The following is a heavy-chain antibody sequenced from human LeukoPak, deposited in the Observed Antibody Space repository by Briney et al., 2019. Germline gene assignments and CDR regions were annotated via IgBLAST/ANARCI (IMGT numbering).Heavy chain of an antibody. CDR1: GGSISGGGYY. D-gene: IGHD6-19*01. V-gene: IGHV4-31*03. CDR3: ARVSAVAGYFDY. Sequence: SETLSLTCTVSGGSISGGGYYWSWIRQHPGKGLEWIGYIYYSGSTYYNPSLKSRVTISVDTSKNQFSLKLSSVTAADTAVYYCARVSAVAGYFDYWGQGTLVTVSS. CDR2: IYYSGST. J-gene: IGHJ4*02.